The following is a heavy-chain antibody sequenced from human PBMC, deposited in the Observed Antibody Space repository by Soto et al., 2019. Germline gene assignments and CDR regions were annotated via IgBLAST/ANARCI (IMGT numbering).Heavy chain of an antibody. J-gene: IGHJ4*02. Sequence: QVQLVQSGAEVKKPGASVKVSCKTSGYTFTGYYIHWVRQAPGQGLEWMGWISPDSGGTNYAQRFQGWVTMNRDTSSRTAYVEVRSDDTSVYYCARDSASGYEYHSDAYWGQGTLVTVSS. CDR1: GYTFTGYY. CDR3: ARDSASGYEYHSDAY. CDR2: ISPDSGGT. V-gene: IGHV1-2*04. D-gene: IGHD5-12*01.